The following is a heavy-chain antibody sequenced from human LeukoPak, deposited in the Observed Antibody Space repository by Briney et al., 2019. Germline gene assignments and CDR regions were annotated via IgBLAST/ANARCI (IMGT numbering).Heavy chain of an antibody. CDR3: TTGAIGWTEDY. CDR2: IKSKTDGGTT. V-gene: IGHV3-15*01. Sequence: GGSLRLSCAASGFTFSSAWMSWVRQAPGKGLEWVGRIKSKTDGGTTDYAAPVKGRFTISRDDSKNTLYLQMNSLKTEDTAVYYCTTGAIGWTEDYWGQGTLVTVSS. D-gene: IGHD2-15*01. CDR1: GFTFSSAW. J-gene: IGHJ4*02.